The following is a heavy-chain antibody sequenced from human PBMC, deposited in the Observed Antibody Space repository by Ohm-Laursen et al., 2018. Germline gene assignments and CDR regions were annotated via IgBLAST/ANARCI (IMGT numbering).Heavy chain of an antibody. CDR1: GGSFSGYY. J-gene: IGHJ4*02. Sequence: GTLSLTCVVYGGSFSGYYWSWIRQPPGKGLEWIGNIDDNGNTNYNPSLQSRVTISINTSKNQFSLQLRFVTAADTAVYHCAGAPNLYYFDYWGQGTLVTVSS. V-gene: IGHV4-59*08. CDR3: AGAPNLYYFDY. CDR2: IDDNGNT. D-gene: IGHD1-26*01.